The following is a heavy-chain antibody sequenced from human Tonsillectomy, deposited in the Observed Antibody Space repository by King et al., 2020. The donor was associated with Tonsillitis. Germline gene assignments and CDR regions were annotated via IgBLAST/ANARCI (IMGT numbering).Heavy chain of an antibody. D-gene: IGHD5-18*01. CDR2: FYSGDKT. CDR1: GFTFSSNY. CDR3: VRQPGYSYAGYYYYYGMDV. V-gene: IGHV3-53*04. Sequence: VQLVESGGGLVQPGGSLRLSCAVSGFTFSSNYMNWVRQAPGKGLEWVSVFYSGDKTYFADSVKGRFTISRHNFENKLYLQMTSLRVEDSAVYYCVRQPGYSYAGYYYYYGMDVWGQGPTVTVSS. J-gene: IGHJ6*02.